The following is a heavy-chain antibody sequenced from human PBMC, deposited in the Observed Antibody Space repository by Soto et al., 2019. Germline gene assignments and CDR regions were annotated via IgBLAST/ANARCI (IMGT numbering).Heavy chain of an antibody. J-gene: IGHJ4*02. Sequence: PGGSLRLSCSASGFTFSNCAMSWVRQAPGKGLEWVSTISGRGGSTYYADSVKGRLTISRDNSKNTLFLQMNSLRAEDTAVYYWGKRFYREEDGYNFFDSWGQGTLATVSS. D-gene: IGHD5-12*01. CDR3: GKRFYREEDGYNFFDS. V-gene: IGHV3-23*01. CDR1: GFTFSNCA. CDR2: ISGRGGST.